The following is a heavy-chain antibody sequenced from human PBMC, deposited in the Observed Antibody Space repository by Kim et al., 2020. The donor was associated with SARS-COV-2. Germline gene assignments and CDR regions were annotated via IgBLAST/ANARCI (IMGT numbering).Heavy chain of an antibody. Sequence: SVKVSCKASGGTFSSYAISWVRQAPGQGLEWMGGIIPIFGTANYAQKFQGRVTITADESTSTAYMELSSLRSEDTAVYYCARGGVPAAISAYYYYYYGMDVWGQGTTVTVSS. CDR2: IIPIFGTA. D-gene: IGHD2-2*02. J-gene: IGHJ6*02. CDR3: ARGGVPAAISAYYYYYYGMDV. CDR1: GGTFSSYA. V-gene: IGHV1-69*13.